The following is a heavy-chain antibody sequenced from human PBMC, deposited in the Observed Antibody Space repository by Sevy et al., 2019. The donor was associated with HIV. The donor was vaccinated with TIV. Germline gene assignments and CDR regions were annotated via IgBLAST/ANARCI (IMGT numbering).Heavy chain of an antibody. CDR2: ISGTGGRT. V-gene: IGHV3-23*01. CDR3: AKEGTGIAAAGTPFSDY. CDR1: GFTFSSYA. J-gene: IGHJ4*02. Sequence: GGSLRLSCPASGFTFSSYAMSWVRQAPGKGLEWVSAISGTGGRTYYADSVKGRFTISRDNSKNTLYLQMNSLRAEDTAVYYCAKEGTGIAAAGTPFSDYWGQGTLVTVSS. D-gene: IGHD6-13*01.